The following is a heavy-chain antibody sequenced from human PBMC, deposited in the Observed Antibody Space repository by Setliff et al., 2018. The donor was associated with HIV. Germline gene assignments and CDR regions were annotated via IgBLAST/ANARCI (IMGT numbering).Heavy chain of an antibody. CDR3: ARFPNPSQIVVIMPPDY. CDR1: GYSFTSYG. Sequence: GASVKVSCKASGYSFTSYGISWVRQAPGQGLEWMGWISTYNGNKNYAQNLQDRVTMTTDTSTSTAYMELRSLRFGDTAVYYCARFPNPSQIVVIMPPDYWGQGTLVTVSS. J-gene: IGHJ4*02. V-gene: IGHV1-18*01. CDR2: ISTYNGNK. D-gene: IGHD3-22*01.